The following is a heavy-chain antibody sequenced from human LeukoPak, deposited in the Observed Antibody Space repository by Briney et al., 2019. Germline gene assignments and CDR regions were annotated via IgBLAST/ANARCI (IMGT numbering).Heavy chain of an antibody. CDR3: ARLRKGYCTNGVCYYTFFDY. CDR2: IKQDGSEK. J-gene: IGHJ4*02. CDR1: GFAFSSYW. V-gene: IGHV3-7*01. D-gene: IGHD2-8*01. Sequence: GSLRLSCAASGFAFSSYWMSWVRRAPGQGREWVANIKQDGSEKYYLDSVKGRFTISRDNAKNSLYLQMNSLRAEDTAVYYCARLRKGYCTNGVCYYTFFDYWGQGTLVTVSS.